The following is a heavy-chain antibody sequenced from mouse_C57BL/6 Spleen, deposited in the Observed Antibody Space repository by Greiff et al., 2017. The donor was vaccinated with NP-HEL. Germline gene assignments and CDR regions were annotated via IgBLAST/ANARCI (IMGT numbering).Heavy chain of an antibody. V-gene: IGHV1-82*01. CDR3: ARGVTTVVARGAMDY. J-gene: IGHJ4*01. Sequence: QVQLKQSGPELVKPGASVKISCKASGYAFSSSWMNWVKQRPGKGLEWIGRIYPGDGDTNYNGKFKGKATLTADKSSSTAYMQLSSLTSEDSAVYFCARGVTTVVARGAMDYWGQGTSVTVSS. CDR2: IYPGDGDT. D-gene: IGHD1-1*01. CDR1: GYAFSSSW.